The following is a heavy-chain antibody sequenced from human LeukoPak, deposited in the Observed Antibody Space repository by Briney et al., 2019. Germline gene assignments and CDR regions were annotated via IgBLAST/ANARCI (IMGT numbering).Heavy chain of an antibody. CDR3: AKIGAVAGTAFDY. Sequence: GRSLRLSCAASGFTFDEYAMHWVRQAPGKGLEWVSLISGDGGSTYYSDSVKGRFTISRDNNKNSLYLQMNSLRAEDTALYYCAKIGAVAGTAFDYWGQGTLVTVSS. D-gene: IGHD6-19*01. CDR2: ISGDGGST. CDR1: GFTFDEYA. J-gene: IGHJ4*02. V-gene: IGHV3-43*02.